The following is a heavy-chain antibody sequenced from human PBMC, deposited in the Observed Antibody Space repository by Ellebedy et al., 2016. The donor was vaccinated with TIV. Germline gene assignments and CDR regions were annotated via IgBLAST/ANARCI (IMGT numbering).Heavy chain of an antibody. J-gene: IGHJ4*02. V-gene: IGHV4-34*01. CDR3: ARAFSMITFGGVIVQPTYYFDY. Sequence: SETLSLTCAVYGGSFSGYYWSWIRQPPGKGLEWIGEINHNGSTNYNPSLKSRVTISVDTSKNHFSLKLSTVTAADTAVYYCARAFSMITFGGVIVQPTYYFDYWGQGTLVTVSS. D-gene: IGHD3-16*02. CDR1: GGSFSGYY. CDR2: INHNGST.